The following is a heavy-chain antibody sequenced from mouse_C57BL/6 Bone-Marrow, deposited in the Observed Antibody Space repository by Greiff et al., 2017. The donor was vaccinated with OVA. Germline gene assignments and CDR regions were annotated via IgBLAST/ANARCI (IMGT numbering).Heavy chain of an antibody. CDR1: GYTFTSYW. J-gene: IGHJ1*03. Sequence: QVQLKQSGAELVKPGASVKLSCKASGYTFTSYWMHWVKQRPGQGLEWIGMIHPNSGSTNYNEKFKSKATLTVDKSSSTAYMQLSSLTSEDSAVYYCARGYYGRRYFDVWGTGTTVTVSS. CDR3: ARGYYGRRYFDV. V-gene: IGHV1-64*01. CDR2: IHPNSGST. D-gene: IGHD1-1*01.